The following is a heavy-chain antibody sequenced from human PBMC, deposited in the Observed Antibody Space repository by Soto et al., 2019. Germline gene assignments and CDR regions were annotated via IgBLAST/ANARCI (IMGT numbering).Heavy chain of an antibody. CDR1: GFTFSSYS. CDR3: ARDSRDSSGYYVRPFDY. J-gene: IGHJ4*02. D-gene: IGHD3-22*01. V-gene: IGHV3-21*01. CDR2: ISSSSSYI. Sequence: PGGSLRLSCAASGFTFSSYSMNWVRQAPGKGLEWVSSISSSSSYIYYADSVKGRFTISRDNAKNSLYLQMNSLRAEDTAVYYCARDSRDSSGYYVRPFDYWGQGTLVTVSS.